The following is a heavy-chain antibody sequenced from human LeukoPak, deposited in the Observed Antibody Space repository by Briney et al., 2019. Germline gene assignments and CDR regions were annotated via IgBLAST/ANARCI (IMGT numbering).Heavy chain of an antibody. V-gene: IGHV4-34*01. Sequence: SETLSLTCAVYGGSFSDYYWSWIRQPPGKGLEWIGEVTHSGGANYNPSLKSRVTVSVDTSKNQFSLKLSSVTAADTAVYYCARGPLGSSWHYYYYYGMDVWGQGTTVTVSS. CDR1: GGSFSDYY. CDR3: ARGPLGSSWHYYYYYGMDV. D-gene: IGHD6-13*01. CDR2: VTHSGGA. J-gene: IGHJ6*02.